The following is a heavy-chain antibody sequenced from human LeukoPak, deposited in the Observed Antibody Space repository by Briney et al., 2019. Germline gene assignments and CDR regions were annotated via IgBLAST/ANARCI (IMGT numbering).Heavy chain of an antibody. Sequence: ASVKVSCKASGYTFTGYYMHWVRQAPGQGLEWMGRNNPNSGGTNYAQTFQGRVTMTRDTSITTAYLEVSSLRSDDTAVYYCARGEYSSSWDHYYFDYWGQGTLVTVSS. CDR3: ARGEYSSSWDHYYFDY. CDR2: NNPNSGGT. CDR1: GYTFTGYY. J-gene: IGHJ4*02. D-gene: IGHD6-13*01. V-gene: IGHV1-2*06.